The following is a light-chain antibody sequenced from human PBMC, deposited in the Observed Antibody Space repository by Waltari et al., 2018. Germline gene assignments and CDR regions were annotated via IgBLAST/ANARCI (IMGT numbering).Light chain of an antibody. Sequence: EIVLTQSPGTLSLSPGERATLSCRASQSVSRTLAWYQQKPGQAPRLLIYDASTMATGIPDRFSGSGSGTDFSLTISRVEPEDFAVYYCQKYGTLPATFGQGTKVEIK. V-gene: IGKV3-20*01. CDR2: DAS. J-gene: IGKJ1*01. CDR1: QSVSRT. CDR3: QKYGTLPAT.